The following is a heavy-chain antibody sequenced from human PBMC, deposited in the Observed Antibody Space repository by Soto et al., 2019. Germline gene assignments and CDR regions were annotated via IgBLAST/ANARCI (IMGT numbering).Heavy chain of an antibody. V-gene: IGHV4-34*01. D-gene: IGHD1-7*01. J-gene: IGHJ6*02. CDR2: INHSGST. CDR1: GGSFSGYY. Sequence: SETLSLTCAVYGGSFSGYYWSWIRQPPGKGLEWIGEINHSGSTNYNPSLKSRVTISVDTSKNQFSLKLSSVTAADTAVYYCARGGPNWNYGYYYYGMDVWGQGTTVTVSS. CDR3: ARGGPNWNYGYYYYGMDV.